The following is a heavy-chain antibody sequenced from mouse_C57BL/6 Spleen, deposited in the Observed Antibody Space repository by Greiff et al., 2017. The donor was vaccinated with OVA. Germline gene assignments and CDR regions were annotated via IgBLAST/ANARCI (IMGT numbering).Heavy chain of an antibody. CDR2: IRNKANGYTT. CDR1: GFTFTDYY. CDR3: ARYRRYGFDV. J-gene: IGHJ1*03. Sequence: EVQLVESGGGLVQPGGSLSLSCAASGFTFTDYYMSWVRQPPGQALEWLGFIRNKANGYTTDYSASVKGRFTISRDNSQSILYLQMQTLRAEDSATYYCARYRRYGFDVWGTGTTVTVSS. D-gene: IGHD1-1*01. V-gene: IGHV7-3*01.